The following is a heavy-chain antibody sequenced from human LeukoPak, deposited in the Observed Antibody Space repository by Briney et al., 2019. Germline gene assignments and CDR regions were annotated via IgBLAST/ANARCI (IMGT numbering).Heavy chain of an antibody. D-gene: IGHD3-9*01. Sequence: SETLSLTCTVSGGSISSGDYYWSWIRQSPGKGLEWIGYIYYSGSTNYNPSLKSRVTISVDTSKNQFSLKLSSVTAADTAVYYCARSPYYDILTGYYSYGMDVWGQGTTVTVSS. CDR3: ARSPYYDILTGYYSYGMDV. V-gene: IGHV4-61*08. CDR2: IYYSGST. J-gene: IGHJ6*02. CDR1: GGSISSGDYY.